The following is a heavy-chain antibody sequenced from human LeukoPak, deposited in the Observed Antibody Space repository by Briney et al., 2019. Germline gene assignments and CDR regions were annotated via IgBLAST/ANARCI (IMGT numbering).Heavy chain of an antibody. D-gene: IGHD6-19*01. V-gene: IGHV1-2*02. J-gene: IGHJ6*03. Sequence: ASVKVSCKASGYTFTSYYMHWVRQAPGQGLEWMGWINPNSGGTNYAQKFQGRVTMTGDTSISTAYMELSRLRSDDTAVYYCARGRSGGWYSYYYYYYMDVWGKGTTVTVSS. CDR1: GYTFTSYY. CDR3: ARGRSGGWYSYYYYYYMDV. CDR2: INPNSGGT.